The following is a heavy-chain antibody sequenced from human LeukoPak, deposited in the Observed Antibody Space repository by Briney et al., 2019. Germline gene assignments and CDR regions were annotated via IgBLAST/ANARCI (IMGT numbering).Heavy chain of an antibody. CDR2: IYYSGST. J-gene: IGHJ4*02. D-gene: IGHD3-22*01. Sequence: SETLSLTCTVSGGSISSSSYYWGWIRQPPGTGLEWIGSIYYSGSTYYNPSLKSRVTISVDTSKNQFSLKLSSATAADTAVYYCARPYYDSSGYYYPYYFDYWGQGTLVTVSS. CDR3: ARPYYDSSGYYYPYYFDY. V-gene: IGHV4-39*01. CDR1: GGSISSSSYY.